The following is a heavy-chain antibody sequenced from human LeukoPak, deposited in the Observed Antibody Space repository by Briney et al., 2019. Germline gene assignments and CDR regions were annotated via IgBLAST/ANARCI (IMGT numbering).Heavy chain of an antibody. Sequence: SETLSLTCTVSGGSITDYYWNWIRQPAGKGLEWIGHIYSTGSTNYNPSLRSRVTMSVDTSKNQFSLKLNSVTAADTAVYYCARARSSVSWLDPWGQGTLVTVSS. CDR3: ARARSSVSWLDP. J-gene: IGHJ5*02. V-gene: IGHV4-4*07. CDR1: GGSITDYY. CDR2: IYSTGST. D-gene: IGHD2-8*01.